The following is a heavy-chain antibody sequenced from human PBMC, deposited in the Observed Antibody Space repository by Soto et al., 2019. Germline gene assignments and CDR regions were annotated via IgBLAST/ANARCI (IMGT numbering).Heavy chain of an antibody. CDR3: ARSALYSSSWYFDY. CDR1: GGSISSYY. D-gene: IGHD6-13*01. V-gene: IGHV4-59*01. CDR2: IYYSGST. Sequence: QVQLQESGPGLVKPSETLSLTCTVSGGSISSYYWSWIRQPPGKGLEWIGYIYYSGSTNYNPSPKSRVTISVDTSKNQFSLKLRYVTAADTAVYYCARSALYSSSWYFDYWGQGTLVTVSS. J-gene: IGHJ4*02.